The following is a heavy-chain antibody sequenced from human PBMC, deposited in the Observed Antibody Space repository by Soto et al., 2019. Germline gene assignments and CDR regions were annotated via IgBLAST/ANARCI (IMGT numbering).Heavy chain of an antibody. CDR2: ISYDGSNK. Sequence: GGSLRLSCAASGFTFSSYAMHWVRQAPGKGLEWVAVISYDGSNKYYADSVKGRFTISRDNSKNTLYLQMNSLRAEDTAVYYCAWDESGSYYYYYGMDVWGQGTTVTVSS. CDR3: AWDESGSYYYYYGMDV. D-gene: IGHD1-26*01. V-gene: IGHV3-30-3*01. CDR1: GFTFSSYA. J-gene: IGHJ6*02.